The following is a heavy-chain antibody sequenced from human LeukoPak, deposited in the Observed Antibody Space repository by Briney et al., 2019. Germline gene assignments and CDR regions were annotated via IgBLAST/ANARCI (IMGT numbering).Heavy chain of an antibody. CDR3: ARDPGRRWLQFDY. Sequence: ASVKVSCKASGGTFSSYAISWVRQAPGQGLEWMGRIIPIFGTANYAQKLQGRVTITTDESTSTAYMELSSLRSEDTAVYYCARDPGRRWLQFDYWGQETLVTVSS. V-gene: IGHV1-69*05. CDR2: IIPIFGTA. CDR1: GGTFSSYA. J-gene: IGHJ4*02. D-gene: IGHD5-24*01.